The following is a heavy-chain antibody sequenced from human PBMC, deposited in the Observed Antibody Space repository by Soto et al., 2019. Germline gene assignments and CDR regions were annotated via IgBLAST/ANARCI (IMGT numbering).Heavy chain of an antibody. Sequence: PGGSLRLSCAASGFTFSNYAMSWVRQAPGKGLEWVSGINTSGGSTYYADSVKGRFTISRDNPKNTLYLQMNSLRAEDTAVYYCMIISRYSPDMDVWGKGTTVTVSS. J-gene: IGHJ6*03. CDR2: INTSGGST. CDR1: GFTFSNYA. CDR3: MIISRYSPDMDV. D-gene: IGHD2-15*01. V-gene: IGHV3-23*01.